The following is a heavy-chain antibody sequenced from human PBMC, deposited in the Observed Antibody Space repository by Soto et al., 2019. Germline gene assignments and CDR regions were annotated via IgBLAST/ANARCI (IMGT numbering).Heavy chain of an antibody. CDR2: IKSKTDGGTT. V-gene: IGHV3-15*01. Sequence: EVQLVESGGGLVKPGGSLRLSCAASGFTFSNAWMSWVRQAPGKGLEWVGRIKSKTDGGTTDYAAPVKGRFTISRDDSKNTLYLQMNSLKTEDTAVYYCTTPTEGSFQEGSFDHWGQTTLVTVSS. CDR3: TTPTEGSFQEGSFDH. J-gene: IGHJ4*02. CDR1: GFTFSNAW. D-gene: IGHD6-6*01.